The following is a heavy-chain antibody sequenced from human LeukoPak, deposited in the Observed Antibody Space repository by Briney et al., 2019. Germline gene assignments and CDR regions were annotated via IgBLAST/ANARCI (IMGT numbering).Heavy chain of an antibody. Sequence: TGGSLRLSCIASGFTFSSYWMSWVRQAPGKGLEWVAVIWHDGKNKYYADSVKGRFTISRDNSKNTLYLQMDSLRAEDTAVYYCARDRGSNDPIDYWGQGTLVTVSS. CDR1: GFTFSSYW. D-gene: IGHD2-15*01. CDR3: ARDRGSNDPIDY. CDR2: IWHDGKNK. V-gene: IGHV3-33*08. J-gene: IGHJ4*02.